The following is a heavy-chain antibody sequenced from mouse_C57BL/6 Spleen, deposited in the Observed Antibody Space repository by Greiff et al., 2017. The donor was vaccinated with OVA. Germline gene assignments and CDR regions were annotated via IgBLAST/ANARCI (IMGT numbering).Heavy chain of an antibody. V-gene: IGHV14-4*01. CDR1: GFNIKDDY. Sequence: DVHLVESGAELVRPGASVKLSCTASGFNIKDDYMHWVKQRPEQGLEWIGWIDPENGDTEYASKFQGKATITADTSSNTAYLQLSSLTSEDTAVYYCTRTVVDWGQGTTLTVSS. J-gene: IGHJ2*01. CDR2: IDPENGDT. D-gene: IGHD1-1*01. CDR3: TRTVVD.